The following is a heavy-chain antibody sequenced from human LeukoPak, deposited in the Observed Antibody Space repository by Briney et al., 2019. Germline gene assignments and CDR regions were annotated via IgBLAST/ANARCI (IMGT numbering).Heavy chain of an antibody. CDR2: IFPSGGEI. CDR1: GFTFSTFA. Sequence: GGSLRLSCAASGFTFSTFAMIWVRQPPGKGLEWVSSIFPSGGEIHYADSVRGRFTISRDNSKSTLSLQMNSLRAEDTAVYYCARGFYDGVNWFDPWGQGTLVTVSS. D-gene: IGHD5/OR15-5a*01. CDR3: ARGFYDGVNWFDP. J-gene: IGHJ5*02. V-gene: IGHV3-23*01.